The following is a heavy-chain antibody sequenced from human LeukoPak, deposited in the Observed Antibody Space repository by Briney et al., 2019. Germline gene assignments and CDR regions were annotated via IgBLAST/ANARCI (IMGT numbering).Heavy chain of an antibody. D-gene: IGHD5-12*01. CDR2: INPNSGGT. CDR1: GYTFTGYY. Sequence: ASVKVSCKASGYTFTGYYMHWVRQAPGQGLEWMGWINPNSGGTNYAQKFQGRVTMTGDTSISTAYMELSRLRSDDTAVYYCARDSQLVVATGENDYWGQGTLVTVSS. J-gene: IGHJ4*02. V-gene: IGHV1-2*02. CDR3: ARDSQLVVATGENDY.